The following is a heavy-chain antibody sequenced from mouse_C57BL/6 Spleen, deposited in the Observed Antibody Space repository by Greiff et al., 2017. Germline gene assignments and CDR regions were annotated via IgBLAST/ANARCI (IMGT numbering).Heavy chain of an antibody. CDR2: IDPSDSET. V-gene: IGHV1-52*01. CDR3: ATWGGEHDGYYN. CDR1: GYTFTSYW. D-gene: IGHD2-3*01. Sequence: QVQLQQSGAELVRPGSSVKLSCKASGYTFTSYWMHWVKQRPIQGLEWIGNIDPSDSETHYNQKFKDKATLTVDKSSSTAYMQLSSLTSEDSAVYYCATWGGEHDGYYNWGQGTTLTVSS. J-gene: IGHJ2*01.